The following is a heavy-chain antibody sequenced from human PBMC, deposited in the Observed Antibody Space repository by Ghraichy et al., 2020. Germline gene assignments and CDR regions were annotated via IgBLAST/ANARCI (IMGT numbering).Heavy chain of an antibody. Sequence: GGSLRLSCAASGFTFSSYGMHWVRQAPGKGLEWVAVIWYDGSNKYYADSVKGRFTISRDNSKNTLYLQMNSLRAEDTAVYYCARDGLTDYYGSGSYSHDAFDIWGQGTMVTVSS. D-gene: IGHD3-10*01. CDR1: GFTFSSYG. V-gene: IGHV3-33*01. J-gene: IGHJ3*02. CDR3: ARDGLTDYYGSGSYSHDAFDI. CDR2: IWYDGSNK.